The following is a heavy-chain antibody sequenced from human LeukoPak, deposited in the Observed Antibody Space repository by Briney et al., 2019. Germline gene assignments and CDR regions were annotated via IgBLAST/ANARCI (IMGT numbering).Heavy chain of an antibody. V-gene: IGHV3-21*01. J-gene: IGHJ4*02. CDR1: GFTFSSYS. CDR2: ISSSSNYI. D-gene: IGHD4-23*01. Sequence: GESLRLSCAASGFTFSSYSMNWVRQAPGKGLEWVSSISSSSNYIYYADSVKGRFTISRDNAKNSLYLQMNSLRAEDTAVYFCAREKNSGGLDYWGQGTLVTVSS. CDR3: AREKNSGGLDY.